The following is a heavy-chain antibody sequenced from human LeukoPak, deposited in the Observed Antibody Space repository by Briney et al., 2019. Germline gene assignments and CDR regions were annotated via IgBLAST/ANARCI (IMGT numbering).Heavy chain of an antibody. D-gene: IGHD3-3*01. Sequence: AASVKVSCKASGGTFSSYAISWVRQAPGQGLEWIGRFIPILGIANYAQEFQGRVTITADKSTSTAYMELSSLRSEDTAVYYCARDDYDFWSGYYGFDYWGQGTLVTVSS. J-gene: IGHJ4*02. CDR2: FIPILGIA. CDR1: GGTFSSYA. CDR3: ARDDYDFWSGYYGFDY. V-gene: IGHV1-69*04.